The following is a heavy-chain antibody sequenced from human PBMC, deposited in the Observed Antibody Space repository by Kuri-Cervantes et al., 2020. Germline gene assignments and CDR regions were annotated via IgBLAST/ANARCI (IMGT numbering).Heavy chain of an antibody. D-gene: IGHD1-26*01. V-gene: IGHV3-30-3*01. CDR1: GFIFSDYA. CDR2: VSDDGSNR. CDR3: ARVSESYYYFDY. Sequence: GESLKISCAASGFIFSDYAIHWVRQAPGKGLEWVAVVSDDGSNRIYADSVKGRFTISRDNSKKTLYLRMTSLTTEDTAVYYCARVSESYYYFDYWGQGSLVTVSS. J-gene: IGHJ4*02.